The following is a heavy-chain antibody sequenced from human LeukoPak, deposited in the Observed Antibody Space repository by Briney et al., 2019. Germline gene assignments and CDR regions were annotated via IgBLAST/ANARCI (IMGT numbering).Heavy chain of an antibody. J-gene: IGHJ4*02. CDR3: ASTVRYFDWLPID. D-gene: IGHD3-9*01. Sequence: GGSLRLSCAVSGFTFSRYSMNWVRQAPGKGLEWVSSISNIGTSIYYADSVKGRFTISRDNAKNSLYLQMNSLRAEDTAVYYCASTVRYFDWLPIDWGQGTLVTVSS. CDR2: ISNIGTSI. V-gene: IGHV3-21*01. CDR1: GFTFSRYS.